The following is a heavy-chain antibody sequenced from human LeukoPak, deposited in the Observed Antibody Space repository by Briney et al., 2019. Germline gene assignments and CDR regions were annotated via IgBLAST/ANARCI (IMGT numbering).Heavy chain of an antibody. CDR2: IYYGGTT. CDR3: ARWGYFGNLFYN. J-gene: IGHJ4*02. D-gene: IGHD3-10*01. CDR1: GGSLSSYN. Sequence: PSETLSLTCTVSGGSLSSYNWCWIWHPPRQGQGWIGYIYYGGTTNYHPPPKSRFTISVARSKNKSSLKLSSVTAADTAVFYCARWGYFGNLFYNWGAGDLFTVSS. V-gene: IGHV4-59*01.